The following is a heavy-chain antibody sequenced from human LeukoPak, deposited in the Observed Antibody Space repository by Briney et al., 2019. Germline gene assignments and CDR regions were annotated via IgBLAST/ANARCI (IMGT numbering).Heavy chain of an antibody. CDR1: GYTFTSYD. CDR3: ARGPPNWGYDY. Sequence: ASVKVSCKASGYTFTSYDINWVRQATGQGPEWMGWMSPNSGNTGYAQKFQGRVTMTRSTSMSTAYMELSSLRSEDTAVYYCARGPPNWGYDYWGQGTLVTVSS. V-gene: IGHV1-8*01. D-gene: IGHD7-27*01. J-gene: IGHJ4*02. CDR2: MSPNSGNT.